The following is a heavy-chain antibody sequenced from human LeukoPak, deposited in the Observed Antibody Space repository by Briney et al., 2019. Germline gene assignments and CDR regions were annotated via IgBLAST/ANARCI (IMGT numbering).Heavy chain of an antibody. Sequence: SETLSLTCAAYGGSFSGYYWTWIRQPPGKGLEWFGEINHSGSTDYNQSVKSRVSISVDTSKNQFSLMLSSVTAADTAVYYCARESVDYGDYDFDYWGQGTLVTVSS. CDR3: ARESVDYGDYDFDY. D-gene: IGHD4-17*01. J-gene: IGHJ4*02. V-gene: IGHV4-34*01. CDR2: INHSGST. CDR1: GGSFSGYY.